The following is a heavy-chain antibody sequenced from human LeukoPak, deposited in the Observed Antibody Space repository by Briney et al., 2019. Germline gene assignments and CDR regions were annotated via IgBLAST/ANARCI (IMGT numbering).Heavy chain of an antibody. Sequence: GGSLRLSCAVSGLSFSNVWMSWVRQAPGKGLEWVGRIDSKTAGGTTEYAAPVKGRFIISRGNSQNTLFLQMNSLQIDDTAVYYCTTDASTYCTNGKCYTGGNFDYWGQGTLVTVSS. CDR1: GLSFSNVW. CDR3: TTDASTYCTNGKCYTGGNFDY. CDR2: IDSKTAGGTT. V-gene: IGHV3-15*04. D-gene: IGHD2-8*01. J-gene: IGHJ4*02.